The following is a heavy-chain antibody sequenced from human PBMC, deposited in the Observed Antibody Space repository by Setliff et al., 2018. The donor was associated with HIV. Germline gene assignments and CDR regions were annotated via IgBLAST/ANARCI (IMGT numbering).Heavy chain of an antibody. D-gene: IGHD4-17*01. CDR2: INTDGSSR. CDR3: AVSPDGDCATTECANWFDP. Sequence: GGSLRLSCAASGFTFSSNWMHWVRQAPGKGLVWVSRINTDGSSRSYADSVKGRFTISRDNAKNTLYLQMNSLRTEDTAVYFCAVSPDGDCATTECANWFDPWGQGTQVTVS. CDR1: GFTFSSNW. J-gene: IGHJ5*02. V-gene: IGHV3-74*01.